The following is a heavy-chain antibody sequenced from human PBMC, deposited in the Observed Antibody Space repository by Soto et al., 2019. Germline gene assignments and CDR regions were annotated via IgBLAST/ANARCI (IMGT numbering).Heavy chain of an antibody. CDR3: AKEGGLSGSYYISSSYYFDY. V-gene: IGHV3-23*01. CDR2: LSGSAVSA. CDR1: GFTFRNYA. D-gene: IGHD1-26*01. Sequence: GGSLRLSCVASGFTFRNYAMSWVRQAPGKGLEWVSTLSGSAVSAYYSDSVKGRFTISRDNSKNTVYLQMNSLRAEDTSVYYCAKEGGLSGSYYISSSYYFDYWGQGTLVTVPS. J-gene: IGHJ4*02.